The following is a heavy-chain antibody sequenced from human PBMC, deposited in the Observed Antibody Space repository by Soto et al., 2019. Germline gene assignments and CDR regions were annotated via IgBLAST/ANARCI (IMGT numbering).Heavy chain of an antibody. V-gene: IGHV4-39*01. D-gene: IGHD1-1*01. Sequence: SETLSLTCTVSGGSISSSSYYWGWIRQPPGKGLEWFGSIYYSGSTYYNPSLKSRVTISVDTSKNQFSLKLSSVTAADTAVYYCMEGGSPPGDAFDIWGQGTMVTVSS. CDR2: IYYSGST. CDR1: GGSISSSSYY. J-gene: IGHJ3*02. CDR3: MEGGSPPGDAFDI.